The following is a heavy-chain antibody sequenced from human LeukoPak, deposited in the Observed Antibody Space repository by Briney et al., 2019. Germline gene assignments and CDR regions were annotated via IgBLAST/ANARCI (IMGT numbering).Heavy chain of an antibody. CDR2: IYHSGST. CDR3: AREDTAMVKFYYYGMDV. D-gene: IGHD5-18*01. V-gene: IGHV4-30-2*01. CDR1: GGSISSGGYS. Sequence: SETLSLTCAVSGGSISSGGYSWSWIRQPPGKGLEWIGYIYHSGSTYYNPSLKSRVTISVDRSKNQFSLKLSSVTAADTAVYYCAREDTAMVKFYYYGMDVWGKGTTVTVSS. J-gene: IGHJ6*04.